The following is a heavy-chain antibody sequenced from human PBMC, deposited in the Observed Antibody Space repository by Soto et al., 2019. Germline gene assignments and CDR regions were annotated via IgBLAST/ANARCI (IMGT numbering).Heavy chain of an antibody. CDR1: GGSISSSNW. J-gene: IGHJ6*02. D-gene: IGHD3-3*01. CDR2: IYHSGST. V-gene: IGHV4-4*02. Sequence: QVQLQESGPGLVKTSGTLSLTCAVSGGSISSSNWWCWVRQPPGKGLEWIGEIYHSGSTNYNPSLNSRVTLPVDRSKKQYSLNLSSVNDPETAVYYGARSVRRATTFGVVTIRVYYYYGMDAWGQGPTVTVSS. CDR3: ARSVRRATTFGVVTIRVYYYYGMDA.